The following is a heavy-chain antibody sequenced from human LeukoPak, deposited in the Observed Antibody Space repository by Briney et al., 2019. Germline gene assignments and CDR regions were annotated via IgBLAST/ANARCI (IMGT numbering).Heavy chain of an antibody. CDR3: AKGGSMTSFPLSF. V-gene: IGHV3-30-3*01. CDR2: ISYDGSNK. CDR1: GFTFSSYA. Sequence: GGSLRLSCAASGFTFSSYAMHWVRQAPGKGLEWVAVISYDGSNKYYVDSVKGRFTISRDNSKNTLYLQMNSLRADDTAVYYCAKGGSMTSFPLSFWGQGTLVTVSS. J-gene: IGHJ4*02. D-gene: IGHD2/OR15-2a*01.